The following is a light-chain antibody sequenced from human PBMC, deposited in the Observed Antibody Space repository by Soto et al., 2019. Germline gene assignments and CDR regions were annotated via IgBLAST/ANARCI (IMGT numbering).Light chain of an antibody. V-gene: IGLV2-14*01. CDR2: DVS. J-gene: IGLJ7*01. Sequence: QSVLTQPASVSGSPGQSITIPCTGSSSDIGHYNHVSWYQQHPGKAPKVLIDDVSNRPSGVSNRFSGSKSGNTASLTISGLQAEDEGDYYCASYTSSDTWVFGGGTQLTVL. CDR3: ASYTSSDTWV. CDR1: SSDIGHYNH.